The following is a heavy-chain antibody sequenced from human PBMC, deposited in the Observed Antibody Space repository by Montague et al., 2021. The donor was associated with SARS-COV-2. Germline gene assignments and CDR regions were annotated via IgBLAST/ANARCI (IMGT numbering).Heavy chain of an antibody. V-gene: IGHV3-11*05. CDR1: GFTFSDYY. CDR2: ISSSSSFR. J-gene: IGHJ4*02. D-gene: IGHD3-3*01. CDR3: GRARITFFGVVIGPLDY. Sequence: SLRFSCAASGFTFSDYYVSWIRQAPGKGLEWVSYISSSSSFRSYADSVKGRFTISRDNAKNSLYLQMNSLRAEDTAVYFCGRARITFFGVVIGPLDYWGQGTLVTVSS.